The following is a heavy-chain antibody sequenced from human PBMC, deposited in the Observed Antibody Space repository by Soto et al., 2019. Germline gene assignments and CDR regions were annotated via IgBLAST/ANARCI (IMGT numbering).Heavy chain of an antibody. V-gene: IGHV3-23*01. CDR1: GFTFSSYA. CDR3: AKVGGEQLGHYYYDGMDV. J-gene: IGHJ6*02. D-gene: IGHD6-6*01. Sequence: EVQLLESGGGLAQPGGSLTLSCAASGFTFSSYAMSWVRQAPGKGLEWVSAISGSGGSTHYADSVKGRFTVSRDNSKNTLYLQRNSLRAEDTAVYYCAKVGGEQLGHYYYDGMDVWGQGTTVTVSS. CDR2: ISGSGGST.